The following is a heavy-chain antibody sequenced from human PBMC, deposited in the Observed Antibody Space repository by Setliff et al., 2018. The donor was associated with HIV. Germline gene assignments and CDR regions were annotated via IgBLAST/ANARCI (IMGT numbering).Heavy chain of an antibody. CDR3: AREKYGDKFDY. J-gene: IGHJ4*02. CDR2: IGTYSGNT. Sequence: GASVKVSCKASGYNFTNYGIGWVRQAPGQGLEYLGWIGTYSGNTDYAQSVQGRVTMTRDTSTGTVYMDLRSLRPDDTAMYYCAREKYGDKFDYWGQGTLVTVS. D-gene: IGHD2-8*01. CDR1: GYNFTNYG. V-gene: IGHV1-18*01.